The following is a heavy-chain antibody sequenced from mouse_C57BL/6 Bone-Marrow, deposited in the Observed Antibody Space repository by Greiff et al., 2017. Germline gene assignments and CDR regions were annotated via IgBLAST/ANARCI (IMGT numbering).Heavy chain of an antibody. J-gene: IGHJ4*01. Sequence: VKLMESGPGLVQPSQSLSITCTASGFSLTSYGVHWVRQSPGKGLEWLGVIWSGGSTDYNAAFISRLSISKDNSKSQVFFKMNSLQADDTAIYYCARKGFYYGSRLWYAMDYWGQGTSVTVSS. CDR2: IWSGGST. D-gene: IGHD1-1*01. CDR3: ARKGFYYGSRLWYAMDY. V-gene: IGHV2-2*01. CDR1: GFSLTSYG.